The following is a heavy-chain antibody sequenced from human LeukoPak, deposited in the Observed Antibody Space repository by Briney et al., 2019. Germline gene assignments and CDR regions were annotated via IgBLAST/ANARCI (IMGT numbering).Heavy chain of an antibody. J-gene: IGHJ3*02. V-gene: IGHV3-23*01. CDR1: GFTFSSYG. D-gene: IGHD2-21*02. CDR3: VRGMKWVVVTHYAFDI. CDR2: ISGSGGST. Sequence: GGSLRLSCAASGFTFSSYGMSWVRQAPGKGLEWVSAISGSGGSTYYADSVKGRFTISRDNSKNTLYLQMNSLRAEDTAVYYCVRGMKWVVVTHYAFDIWGQGTMVTVSS.